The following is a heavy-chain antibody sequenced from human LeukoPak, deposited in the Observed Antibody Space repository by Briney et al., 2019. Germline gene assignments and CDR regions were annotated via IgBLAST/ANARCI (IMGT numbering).Heavy chain of an antibody. CDR1: GDSISSSNHY. J-gene: IGHJ4*02. Sequence: SETLSLTCTVSGDSISSSNHYWAWIRQSPGKGLEWIGSVYYSGPTYHNPSLESRVTILVDMSKNQFSLKMNSLTGADTAVYYCARSIRGTRESFDYWGQGTLVTFSS. CDR2: VYYSGPT. D-gene: IGHD1-1*01. V-gene: IGHV4-39*07. CDR3: ARSIRGTRESFDY.